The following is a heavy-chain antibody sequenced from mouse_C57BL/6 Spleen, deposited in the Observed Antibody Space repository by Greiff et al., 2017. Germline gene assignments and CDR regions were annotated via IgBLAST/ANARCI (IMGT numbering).Heavy chain of an antibody. CDR2: FHPYNDDT. J-gene: IGHJ3*01. CDR1: GYTFTTYP. CDR3: ARGAWMDYVGGQGVPFAY. V-gene: IGHV1-47*01. D-gene: IGHD2-4*01. Sequence: VQLQQSGAELVKPGASVKMSCKASGYTFTTYPIEWMKQNHGKSLEWIGNFHPYNDDTKYNEKFKGKATLTVEKSSSTVYLELSRLTSDDSAVYYCARGAWMDYVGGQGVPFAYWGQGTLVTVSA.